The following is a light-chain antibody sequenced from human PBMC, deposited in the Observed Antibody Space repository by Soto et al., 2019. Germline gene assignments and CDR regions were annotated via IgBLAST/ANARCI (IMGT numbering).Light chain of an antibody. CDR1: QSVSSW. V-gene: IGKV1-5*03. Sequence: DIQMTQSPSTLSASVGDRVTITCRASQSVSSWLAWYQQKPGKAPKLLIYKASTLESGVPSRFSGSGSGTQFTLTISGLQPDDFATFYFQQYNSYSYTFGQGTKLEIK. CDR2: KAS. J-gene: IGKJ2*01. CDR3: QQYNSYSYT.